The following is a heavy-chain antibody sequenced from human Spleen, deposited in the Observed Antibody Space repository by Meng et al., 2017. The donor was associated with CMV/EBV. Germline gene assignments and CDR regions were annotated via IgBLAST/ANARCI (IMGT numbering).Heavy chain of an antibody. V-gene: IGHV4-38-2*02. Sequence: GSLRLSCTVSGYSISSGYYWGWVRQPPGKGLEWIGSIYHSESTYYNPSLKSRVTISVDTSKNQFSLKLSSVTAADTAVYYWARARFDYWGQGTLVTVSS. CDR2: IYHSEST. CDR1: GYSISSGYY. J-gene: IGHJ4*02. CDR3: ARARFDY.